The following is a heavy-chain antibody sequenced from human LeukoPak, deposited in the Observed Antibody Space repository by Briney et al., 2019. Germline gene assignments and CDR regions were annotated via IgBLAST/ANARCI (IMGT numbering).Heavy chain of an antibody. CDR1: GGTFSSYA. J-gene: IGHJ4*02. Sequence: SVKVSCKASGGTFSSYAISCVRQAPGQGLEWMGGIIPIFGTANYAQKFQGRVTITTDESTSTAYMELSSLRSEDTAVYYCARTRLQGRERDFDYWGQGTLVTVSS. CDR2: IIPIFGTA. V-gene: IGHV1-69*05. D-gene: IGHD4-11*01. CDR3: ARTRLQGRERDFDY.